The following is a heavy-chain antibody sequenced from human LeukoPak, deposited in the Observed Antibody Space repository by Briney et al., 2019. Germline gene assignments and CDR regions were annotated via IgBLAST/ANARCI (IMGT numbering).Heavy chain of an antibody. J-gene: IGHJ1*01. CDR1: GYRFTNYW. D-gene: IGHD3-22*01. V-gene: IGHV5-51*01. Sequence: GESLKISCKGSGYRFTNYWIGWVRQMPGKGLEWMGIINPGDSDTRYSPSFQGPVTISVDKSISTAYLQWSSLKASDTAMYYCARFFFDFYESGGFSLGYFHHWGQGTLVTVSS. CDR3: ARFFFDFYESGGFSLGYFHH. CDR2: INPGDSDT.